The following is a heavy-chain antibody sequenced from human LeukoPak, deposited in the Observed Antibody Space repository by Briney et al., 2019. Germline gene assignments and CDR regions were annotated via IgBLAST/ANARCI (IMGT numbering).Heavy chain of an antibody. D-gene: IGHD6-6*01. CDR2: INHSGST. Sequence: SETLSLTCTVSGGSISSYYWSWIRQPPGKGLEWIGEINHSGSTNYNPSLKSRVTISVDTSKNQFSLKLSSVTAADTAVYYCARAGVAARRIDYWGQGTLVTVSS. V-gene: IGHV4-34*01. CDR1: GGSISSYY. J-gene: IGHJ4*02. CDR3: ARAGVAARRIDY.